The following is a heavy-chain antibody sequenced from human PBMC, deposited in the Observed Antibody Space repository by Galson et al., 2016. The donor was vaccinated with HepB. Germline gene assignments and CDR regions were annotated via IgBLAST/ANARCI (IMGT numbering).Heavy chain of an antibody. CDR3: ARGVGFYT. V-gene: IGHV3-11*01. J-gene: IGHJ4*02. CDR1: GFTLSDSY. Sequence: SLRLSCAASGFTLSDSYMAWIRLAPGKGLEWISYISSNSGGGAIYYADSVQVRFTITRDNAKNSLSLQMNRLRAEDTAVYYCARGVGFYTWGQGTRVTVSS. D-gene: IGHD3-3*01. CDR2: ISSNSGGGAI.